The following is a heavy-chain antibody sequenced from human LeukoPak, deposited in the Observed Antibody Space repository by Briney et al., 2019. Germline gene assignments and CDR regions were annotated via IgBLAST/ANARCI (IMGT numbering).Heavy chain of an antibody. CDR3: ARIPYYYTGWGWFDP. CDR2: MSYSGTA. D-gene: IGHD3-10*01. V-gene: IGHV4-61*08. J-gene: IGHJ5*02. CDR1: GGSVSSGGFY. Sequence: PSETLSLTCTVSGGSVSSGGFYWSWIRQPPGKGLEWIGYMSYSGTANYNPSLRSRVTISIDTSKNLFSLELSSVTAADTALYHCARIPYYYTGWGWFDPWGQGTLVTVSS.